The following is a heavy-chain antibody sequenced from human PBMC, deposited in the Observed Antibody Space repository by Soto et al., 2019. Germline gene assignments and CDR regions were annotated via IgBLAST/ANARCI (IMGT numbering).Heavy chain of an antibody. CDR2: MNPNSGNT. D-gene: IGHD1-1*01. Sequence: ASVKVSCKASGYTFTSYDINWVRQATGQGLEWMGWMNPNSGNTGYAQKFQGRVTMTRNTSISTAYMELSSLRSEDTAVYYCARDNSLKRAFDIWGQGTMVTVSS. V-gene: IGHV1-8*01. J-gene: IGHJ3*02. CDR3: ARDNSLKRAFDI. CDR1: GYTFTSYD.